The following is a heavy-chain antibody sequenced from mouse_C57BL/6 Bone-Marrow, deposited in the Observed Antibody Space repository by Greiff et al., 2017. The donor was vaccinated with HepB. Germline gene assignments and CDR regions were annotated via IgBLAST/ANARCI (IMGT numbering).Heavy chain of an antibody. CDR1: GYAFSSSW. CDR2: IYPGDGDT. D-gene: IGHD1-1*01. J-gene: IGHJ2*01. CDR3: ARGDYGSGHYFDG. V-gene: IGHV1-82*01. Sequence: QVQLQQSGPELVKPGASVKISCKASGYAFSSSWMNWVKQRPGKGLEWIGRIYPGDGDTNYNGKFKGKATLTADKSSSTAYMQLSSLTSEDSAVYFCARGDYGSGHYFDGWGQGTTLTVSS.